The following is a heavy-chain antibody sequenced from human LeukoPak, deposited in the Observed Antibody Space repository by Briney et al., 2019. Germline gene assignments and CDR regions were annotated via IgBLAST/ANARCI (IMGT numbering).Heavy chain of an antibody. CDR3: TRAGVTFDI. CDR2: LNSDGSTT. V-gene: IGHV3-74*01. CDR1: GFTFSSYS. J-gene: IGHJ3*02. Sequence: GGSLRLSCAASGFTFSSYSMNWVRQAPGKGLVWVSRLNSDGSTTTYADSVKGRFTISRDNAKNTLYLQMSSLRAEDTAVYYCTRAGVTFDIWGQGTVVTVSS. D-gene: IGHD2-8*01.